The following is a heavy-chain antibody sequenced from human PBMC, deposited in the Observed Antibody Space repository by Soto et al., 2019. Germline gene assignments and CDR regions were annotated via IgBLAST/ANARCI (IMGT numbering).Heavy chain of an antibody. CDR1: GWSVNGYY. D-gene: IGHD3-3*01. V-gene: IGHV4-34*01. CDR2: INHTGGT. CDR3: ATRITVFGLLIPPFDH. Sequence: PXETLSLTCPVDGWSVNGYYWNWIRQPPGKGLEWIGEINHTGGTHYNPSLKSQVTTSVDTSKNQFSLRLSSVTAADTAIYYCATRITVFGLLIPPFDHWGQGTQVTVSS. J-gene: IGHJ5*02.